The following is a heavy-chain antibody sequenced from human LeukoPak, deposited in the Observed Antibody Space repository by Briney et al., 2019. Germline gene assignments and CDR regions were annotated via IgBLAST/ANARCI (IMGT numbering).Heavy chain of an antibody. J-gene: IGHJ6*03. CDR1: GFTFSTYG. D-gene: IGHD2-2*01. Sequence: GGSLRLSCAASGFTFSTYGMHWVRQAPGKGLEWVAVIPHDENNKYYADSVRGRFTISRDNSKNTLHLQMNSLRAEDTAVYYCAKQVVPAAKYYYYMDVWGKGTTVTVSS. CDR2: IPHDENNK. V-gene: IGHV3-30*18. CDR3: AKQVVPAAKYYYYMDV.